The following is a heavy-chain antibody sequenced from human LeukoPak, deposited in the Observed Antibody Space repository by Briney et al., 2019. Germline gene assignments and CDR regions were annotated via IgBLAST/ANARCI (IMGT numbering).Heavy chain of an antibody. CDR1: GFTFSSYW. D-gene: IGHD6-19*01. V-gene: IGHV3-74*01. CDR3: ARGGVAGGMDV. Sequence: GGSLRLSCAASGFTFSSYWMHWVRQAPGKGLVWVSRINSDGYSIVYADSVKGRFTISRDNAKNTLLLQVNSLRAEDTAVYYCARGGVAGGMDVWGQGTTVTVSS. CDR2: INSDGYSI. J-gene: IGHJ6*02.